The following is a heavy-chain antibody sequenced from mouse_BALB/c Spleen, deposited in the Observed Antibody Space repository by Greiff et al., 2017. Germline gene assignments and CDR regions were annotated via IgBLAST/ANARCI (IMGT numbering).Heavy chain of an antibody. Sequence: DVQLQESGGGLVQPGGSLKLSCAASGFTFSSYGMSWVRQTPDKRLELVATINSNGGSTYYPDSVKGRFTISRDNAKNTLYLQMSSLKSEDTAMYYCARDRGYGYDGFAYWGQGTLVTVSA. CDR2: INSNGGST. D-gene: IGHD2-2*01. CDR3: ARDRGYGYDGFAY. J-gene: IGHJ3*01. V-gene: IGHV5-6-3*01. CDR1: GFTFSSYG.